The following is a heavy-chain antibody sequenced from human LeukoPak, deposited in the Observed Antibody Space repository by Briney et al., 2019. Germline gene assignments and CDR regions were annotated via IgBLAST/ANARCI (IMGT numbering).Heavy chain of an antibody. CDR1: GFSVSSNY. D-gene: IGHD4-17*01. V-gene: IGHV3-30-3*01. CDR3: ARYYGDYDLNFPFDY. J-gene: IGHJ4*02. Sequence: PGGSLRLSCAASGFSVSSNYMSWVRQAPGKGLEWVAVISYDGSNKYYADSVKGRFTISRDNSKNTLYLQMNSLRAEDTATYYCARYYGDYDLNFPFDYWGQGTLVTVSS. CDR2: ISYDGSNK.